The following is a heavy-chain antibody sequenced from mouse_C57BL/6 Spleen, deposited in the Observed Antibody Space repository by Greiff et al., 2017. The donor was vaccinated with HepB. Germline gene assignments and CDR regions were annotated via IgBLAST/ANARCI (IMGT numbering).Heavy chain of an antibody. V-gene: IGHV5-17*01. CDR3: ARGDYYGSSYVRGYFDY. J-gene: IGHJ2*01. Sequence: EVKLMESGGGLVKPGGSLKLSCAASGFTFSDYGMHWVRQAPEKGLEWVAYISSGSSTIYYADTVKGRFTISRDNAKNTLFLQMTSLRSEDTAMYDCARGDYYGSSYVRGYFDYWGQGTTLTVSS. CDR1: GFTFSDYG. CDR2: ISSGSSTI. D-gene: IGHD1-1*01.